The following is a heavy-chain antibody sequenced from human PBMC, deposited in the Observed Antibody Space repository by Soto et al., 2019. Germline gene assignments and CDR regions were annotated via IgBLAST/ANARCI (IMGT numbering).Heavy chain of an antibody. Sequence: EVQLLESGGGLVKPGGSLRLSCAASGFTFSSYAMSWVRQAPGKGLEWVSAISGSGGSTDYAESVKGRFTISSDNSKNTVYLRMNSLRAEYTAVYYCANDPAAIPLGAFDIWGQGTLGTVSS. D-gene: IGHD2-2*01. CDR2: ISGSGGST. V-gene: IGHV3-23*01. CDR3: ANDPAAIPLGAFDI. J-gene: IGHJ3*02. CDR1: GFTFSSYA.